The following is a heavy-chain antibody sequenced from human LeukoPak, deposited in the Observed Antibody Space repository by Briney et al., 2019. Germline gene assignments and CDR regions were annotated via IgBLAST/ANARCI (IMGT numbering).Heavy chain of an antibody. CDR3: ARGYSGSYYPFDY. J-gene: IGHJ4*02. V-gene: IGHV3-48*02. D-gene: IGHD1-26*01. Sequence: GGSLRLSCADSGVTFSSYSINWVRQAPGKGLEWVSYISSSSSSIYYADSVKGRFTIPRDNAKNSLYLQMNSLRDEDTAVYYCARGYSGSYYPFDYWGQGTLVTVSS. CDR2: ISSSSSSI. CDR1: GVTFSSYS.